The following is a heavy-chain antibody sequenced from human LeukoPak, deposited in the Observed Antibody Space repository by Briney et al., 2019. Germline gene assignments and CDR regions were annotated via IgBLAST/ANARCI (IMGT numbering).Heavy chain of an antibody. D-gene: IGHD3-10*01. CDR1: GFTFTSYG. J-gene: IGHJ4*02. CDR3: ARSGTTMVRGVMSFDY. Sequence: GSLRLSCAASGFTFTSYGMSWVRQPPGKGLEWIGSIYYSGSTYYNPSLKSRVTISVDTSKNQFSLKLSSVTAADTAVYYCARSGTTMVRGVMSFDYWGQGTLVTVSS. V-gene: IGHV4-39*01. CDR2: IYYSGST.